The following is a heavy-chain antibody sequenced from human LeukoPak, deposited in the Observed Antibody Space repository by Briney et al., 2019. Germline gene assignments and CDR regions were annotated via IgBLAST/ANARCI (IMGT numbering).Heavy chain of an antibody. J-gene: IGHJ5*02. CDR1: GGSISVYY. CDR2: IYYSGST. D-gene: IGHD3-16*01. Sequence: IPSETLSLTCTVSGGSISVYYWSWIRQPPGKGLEWIGYIYYSGSTNYNPSLKSRVTISVDTSKNQFSLKLSSVTAADTAVYYCARHPDTPELGEGGWFDPWGQGTLVTVSS. CDR3: ARHPDTPELGEGGWFDP. V-gene: IGHV4-59*08.